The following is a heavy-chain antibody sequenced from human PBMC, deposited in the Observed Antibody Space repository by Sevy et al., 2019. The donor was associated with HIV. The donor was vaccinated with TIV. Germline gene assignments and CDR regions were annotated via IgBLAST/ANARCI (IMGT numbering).Heavy chain of an antibody. CDR1: GFTFSDHY. CDR3: ATHACIVAAGRVFDY. D-gene: IGHD6-13*01. V-gene: IGHV3-72*01. Sequence: GGSLRLSCVASGFTFSDHYMEWVRQAPGKGLEWVGRTRNKADGYTTEYAASVKGRFTISRDDSKNSLYVQMNSLKTEDTAVYYCATHACIVAAGRVFDYWGQGTLVTVSS. J-gene: IGHJ4*02. CDR2: TRNKADGYTT.